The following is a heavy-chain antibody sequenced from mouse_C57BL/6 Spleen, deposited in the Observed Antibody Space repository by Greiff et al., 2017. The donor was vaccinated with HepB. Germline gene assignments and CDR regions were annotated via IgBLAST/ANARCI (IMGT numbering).Heavy chain of an antibody. V-gene: IGHV5-9-1*02. CDR3: TRDGEGLTGTDY. J-gene: IGHJ2*01. CDR1: GFTFSSYA. CDR2: ISSGGDYI. D-gene: IGHD4-1*01. Sequence: EVHLVESGAGLVKPGGSLKLSCAASGFTFSSYAMSWVRQTPEKRLEWVAYISSGGDYIYYADTVKGRFTISRDNARNTLYLQMSSLKSEDTAMYYCTRDGEGLTGTDYWGQGTTLTVSS.